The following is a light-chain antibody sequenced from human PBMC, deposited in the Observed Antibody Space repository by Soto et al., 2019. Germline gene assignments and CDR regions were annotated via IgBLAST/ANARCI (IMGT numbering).Light chain of an antibody. J-gene: IGKJ3*01. CDR1: QGVWGY. CDR2: GIS. V-gene: IGKV3-20*01. CDR3: QHYGSSPFT. Sequence: EIVLTQSPATLSLSPGERATFSCRASQGVWGYIAWYQQKPGQAPRPLIYGISSRAADVPDRFSGSGSGTDFTLPIGRLEPEGFRVYYCQHYGSSPFTFGPGTKVDIK.